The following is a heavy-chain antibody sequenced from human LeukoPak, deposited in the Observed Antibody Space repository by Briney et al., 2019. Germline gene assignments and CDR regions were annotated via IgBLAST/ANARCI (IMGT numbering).Heavy chain of an antibody. Sequence: PGGSLRLSCAASGFTFSSYAMHWVRQAPGKGLEWVAVISYDGSNKYYADSVKGRFTISRDNSKNTLYLQMNSLRAEDTAVYYCARNGGKSDFGYWGQGTLVTVSS. J-gene: IGHJ4*02. CDR3: ARNGGKSDFGY. V-gene: IGHV3-30-3*01. CDR2: ISYDGSNK. CDR1: GFTFSSYA. D-gene: IGHD4-23*01.